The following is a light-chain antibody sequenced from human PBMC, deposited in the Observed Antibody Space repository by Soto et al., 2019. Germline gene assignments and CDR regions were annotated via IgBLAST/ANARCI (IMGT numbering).Light chain of an antibody. CDR1: QSVSNN. CDR2: GAS. CDR3: QQSYSTPIT. J-gene: IGKJ5*01. Sequence: EIVLTHSPGTLSLSPCERATLSSSASQSVSNNLAWYQQKPGQAPRLLIYGASNRATGIPDRFSGSGSGTEFTLTISSLQPEDFATYYCQQSYSTPITFGQGTRLEIK. V-gene: IGKV3D-15*01.